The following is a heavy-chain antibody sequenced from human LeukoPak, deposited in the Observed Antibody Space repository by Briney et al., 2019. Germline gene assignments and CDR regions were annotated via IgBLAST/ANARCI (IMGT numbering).Heavy chain of an antibody. CDR3: ARPAGSGWLYYFDY. CDR1: GGSISSYY. CDR2: IYYSGST. J-gene: IGHJ4*02. D-gene: IGHD6-19*01. Sequence: SETLSLTCTVSGGSISSYYWGWIRQPPGKGLEWIGSIYYSGSTYYNPSLKSRVTISVDTSKNQFSLKLSSVTAADTAVYYCARPAGSGWLYYFDYWGQGTLVTVSS. V-gene: IGHV4-39*01.